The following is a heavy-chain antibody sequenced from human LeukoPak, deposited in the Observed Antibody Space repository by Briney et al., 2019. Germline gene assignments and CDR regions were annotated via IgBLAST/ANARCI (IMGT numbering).Heavy chain of an antibody. CDR2: INHSGST. Sequence: SETLSLTCAVYGGSFSGYYWSWIRQPPGKGLEWIREINHSGSTNYNPSLKSRVTISVDTSKNQFSLKLSSVTAADTAVYYCASSRSGYYALPDYWGQGTLVTVSS. D-gene: IGHD3-3*01. J-gene: IGHJ4*02. CDR3: ASSRSGYYALPDY. CDR1: GGSFSGYY. V-gene: IGHV4-34*01.